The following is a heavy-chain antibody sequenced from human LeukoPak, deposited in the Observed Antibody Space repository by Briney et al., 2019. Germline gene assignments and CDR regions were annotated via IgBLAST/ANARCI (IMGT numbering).Heavy chain of an antibody. CDR1: GFTFSSYW. D-gene: IGHD3-9*01. Sequence: GGSLRLSCAASGFTFSSYWLSWVRQAPGKGLEWVANIKQDGSDKYYVDSVKGRFTISRDNAKNSLYLQMNSLRAEDAAVYYCANNYDIGAFDIWGQGTMVTVSS. CDR2: IKQDGSDK. CDR3: ANNYDIGAFDI. J-gene: IGHJ3*02. V-gene: IGHV3-7*01.